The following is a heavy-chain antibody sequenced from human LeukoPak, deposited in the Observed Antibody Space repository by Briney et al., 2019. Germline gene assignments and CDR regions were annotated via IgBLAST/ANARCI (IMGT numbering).Heavy chain of an antibody. J-gene: IGHJ4*02. V-gene: IGHV3-74*01. CDR1: RFTLSSYW. D-gene: IGHD4-23*01. CDR2: INIDGTGT. Sequence: GGSLRLSCAASRFTLSSYWMHWVRQAPGKGLVWVSRINIDGTGTTYADSVRGRFTISRDNTKNTLYLQMNSLRAEDTAVYHCARHLTYGGWDSWGQGTLVTVSS. CDR3: ARHLTYGGWDS.